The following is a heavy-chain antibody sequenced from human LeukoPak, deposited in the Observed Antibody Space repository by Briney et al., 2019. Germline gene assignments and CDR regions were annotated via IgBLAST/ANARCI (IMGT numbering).Heavy chain of an antibody. CDR3: ARVGGGYSSSSGRDY. CDR1: GYTFTNYY. V-gene: IGHV1-46*03. D-gene: IGHD6-6*01. CDR2: IDPSNGRT. Sequence: GTSVKVSCKASGYTFTNYYMHWVRQAPGQGLEWMGIIDPSNGRTSYAQKFQGRVTVISDTSTNTVFMDLSSLRSDDTAVYYCARVGGGYSSSSGRDYWGQGTLVTVSS. J-gene: IGHJ4*02.